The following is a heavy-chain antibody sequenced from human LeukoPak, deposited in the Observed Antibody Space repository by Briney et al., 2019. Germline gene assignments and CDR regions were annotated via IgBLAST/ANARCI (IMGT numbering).Heavy chain of an antibody. D-gene: IGHD3-9*01. J-gene: IGHJ6*02. CDR1: GFTFTNYA. CDR3: AKHDDILTGLTYYYYYYGMDV. Sequence: GGSLRLSCAASGFTFTNYAMTWVRQATGKGLEWVSAISVGGTKTHYADSVRGRFTISRDDSKKTLYLQMSSLRAEDTAVYYCAKHDDILTGLTYYYYYYGMDVWGQGTTVTVSS. CDR2: ISVGGTKT. V-gene: IGHV3-23*01.